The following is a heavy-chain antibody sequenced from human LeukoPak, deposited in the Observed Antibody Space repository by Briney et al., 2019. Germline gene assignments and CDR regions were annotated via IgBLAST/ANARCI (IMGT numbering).Heavy chain of an antibody. CDR1: GFTFSSYD. D-gene: IGHD1-14*01. J-gene: IGHJ6*02. CDR2: IGTAGDT. Sequence: GGSLRLSCAASGFTFSSYDMHWVRQATGKGLEWVSAIGTAGDTYYPGSVKGRFTISRENAKNSLYLQMNSLRAGDTAVYYCARETNHYGMDVWGQGTTVTVSS. V-gene: IGHV3-13*01. CDR3: ARETNHYGMDV.